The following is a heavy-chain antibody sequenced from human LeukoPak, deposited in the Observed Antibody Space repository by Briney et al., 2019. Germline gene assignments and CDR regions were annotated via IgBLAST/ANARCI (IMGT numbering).Heavy chain of an antibody. CDR1: GYTFTGYG. V-gene: IGHV1-18*01. J-gene: IGHJ4*02. D-gene: IGHD1-7*01. CDR3: ARARWHWNYDF. CDR2: STTYNANT. Sequence: ASVKVSCKASGYTFTGYGISWVRQAPGQGLEWMGWSTTYNANTNYAQKLQGRVTMTTDTSTSTAYMELRSLRSDDTAVYYCARARWHWNYDFWGQGTLVTVSS.